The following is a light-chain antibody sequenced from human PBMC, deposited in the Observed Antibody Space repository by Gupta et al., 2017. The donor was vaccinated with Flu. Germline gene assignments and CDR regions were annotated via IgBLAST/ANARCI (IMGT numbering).Light chain of an antibody. CDR3: TQGEHCPWA. Sequence: DVVMTQSPLSLPVALGQPASISCRSSQSLVYSDGNTVLHWFQQRPGQSPRRLIYMVSHRDSGVPDRFSGSGSGTDFTLKISRGEAEDVGVYCCTQGEHCPWAFGQGTKVEIK. J-gene: IGKJ1*01. CDR1: QSLVYSDGNTV. CDR2: MVS. V-gene: IGKV2-30*01.